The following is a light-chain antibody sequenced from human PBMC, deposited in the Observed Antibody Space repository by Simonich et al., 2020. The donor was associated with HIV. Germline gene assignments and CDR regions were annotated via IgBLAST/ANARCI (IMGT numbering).Light chain of an antibody. Sequence: QSALTQPASVSGSPGQSITISCTGTSSDVGGYNYVSWYQQHPGKAPKLMIYDVSKRPSGVSNRFSGSKSGNTASLTVSGLQAEDEADYYCSSYAGSNIWVFGGGTKLTVL. CDR3: SSYAGSNIWV. V-gene: IGLV2-14*01. J-gene: IGLJ3*02. CDR1: SSDVGGYNY. CDR2: DVS.